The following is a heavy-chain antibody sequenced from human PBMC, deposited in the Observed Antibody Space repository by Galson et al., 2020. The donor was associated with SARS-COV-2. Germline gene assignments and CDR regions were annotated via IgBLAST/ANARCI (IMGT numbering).Heavy chain of an antibody. CDR3: ARDVRYCSSGGCSRLAMDV. V-gene: IGHV3-21*01. CDR2: ISSTSNYI. D-gene: IGHD2-15*01. CDR1: QFTFSTYT. J-gene: IGHJ6*02. Sequence: GGSLRLSCAASQFTFSTYTMNWVRQAPGKGLQWVSSISSTSNYIFYADSVKGRFTISRDNAKNSLFLQMNSLRAEDTAVYYCARDVRYCSSGGCSRLAMDVWGPGTTVTVSS.